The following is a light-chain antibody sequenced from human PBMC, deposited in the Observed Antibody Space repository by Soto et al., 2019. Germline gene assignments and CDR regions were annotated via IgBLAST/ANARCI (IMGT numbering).Light chain of an antibody. J-gene: IGLJ1*01. CDR2: KGT. Sequence: QSVLAQPASVSGSPGQSITISCTGTSSDVGAYNSVSWYQQHPHRAPQVIIYKGTQRPSGVSNRFSGSTSGNAASLTISGLQADDEADCFCCSSAPESTYVFGSGTKVTVL. CDR1: SSDVGAYNS. V-gene: IGLV2-23*01. CDR3: CSSAPESTYV.